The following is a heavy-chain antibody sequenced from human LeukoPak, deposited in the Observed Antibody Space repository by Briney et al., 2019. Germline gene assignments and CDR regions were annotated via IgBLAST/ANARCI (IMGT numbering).Heavy chain of an antibody. J-gene: IGHJ3*02. CDR1: GGTLSSYA. CDR3: ARDVRDILTGHDGAGYAFDI. D-gene: IGHD3-9*01. CDR2: IIPIFGTA. Sequence: SVKVSCKASGGTLSSYAISWVRQAPGQGLEWMGGIIPIFGTANYAQKFQGRVTITADESTSTAYMELSSLRSEDTAVYYCARDVRDILTGHDGAGYAFDIWGQGTMVTVSS. V-gene: IGHV1-69*13.